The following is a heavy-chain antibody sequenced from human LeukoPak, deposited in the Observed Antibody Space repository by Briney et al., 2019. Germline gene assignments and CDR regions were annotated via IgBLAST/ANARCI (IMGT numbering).Heavy chain of an antibody. J-gene: IGHJ4*02. D-gene: IGHD6-6*01. CDR2: ISGSGGST. V-gene: IGHV3-23*01. Sequence: GGSLRLSCAASGFTFSSYAMSWVRQAPGKGLEWVSAISGSGGSTYYADSVKGRFTISRDNSKNTLYLQMNSLRAEDTAIYYCAREGSSSIYYFDYWGQGTLVTASS. CDR3: AREGSSSIYYFDY. CDR1: GFTFSSYA.